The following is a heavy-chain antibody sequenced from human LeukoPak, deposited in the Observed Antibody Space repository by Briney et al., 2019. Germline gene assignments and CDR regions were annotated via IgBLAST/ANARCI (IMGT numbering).Heavy chain of an antibody. J-gene: IGHJ4*02. CDR1: GGTFSSYA. CDR3: ARGWFGESFDY. D-gene: IGHD3-10*01. Sequence: ASVKVSCKASGGTFSSYAISWVRQAPGQGLEWMGGIIPIFGTANYAQKFQGRVTITADESTSTAYMELSSLRSDDTAVYYCARGWFGESFDYWGQGTLVTVSS. V-gene: IGHV1-69*13. CDR2: IIPIFGTA.